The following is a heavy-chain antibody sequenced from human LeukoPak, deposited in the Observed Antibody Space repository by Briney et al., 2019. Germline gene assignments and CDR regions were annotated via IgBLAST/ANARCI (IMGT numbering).Heavy chain of an antibody. CDR2: IYYSGST. CDR3: ARRLTRYYFDY. CDR1: GGSISSSSYY. J-gene: IGHJ4*02. Sequence: PSETLSLTCTVSGGSISSSSYYWGWIRQPPGKGLEWTGSIYYSGSTYYNPSLKSRVTISVDTSKNQFSLKLSSVTAAVTAVYYCARRLTRYYFDYWGQGTLVTVSS. D-gene: IGHD2-21*02. V-gene: IGHV4-39*01.